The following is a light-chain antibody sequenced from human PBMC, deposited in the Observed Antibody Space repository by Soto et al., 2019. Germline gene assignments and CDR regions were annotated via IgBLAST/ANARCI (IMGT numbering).Light chain of an antibody. Sequence: EIVMTQSPATLSVSPGERATLSCMASQSVSNNLAWYQQKPGQAPRLLIYAASTRATGIPDRFSGSGSGTDFTLSISRLEPEDFAVYYCQLYGTSPKPFGQGTKVDIK. CDR1: QSVSNN. V-gene: IGKV3D-15*02. J-gene: IGKJ1*01. CDR2: AAS. CDR3: QLYGTSPKP.